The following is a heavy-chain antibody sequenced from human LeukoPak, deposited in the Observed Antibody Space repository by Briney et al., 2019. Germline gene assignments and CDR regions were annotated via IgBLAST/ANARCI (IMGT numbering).Heavy chain of an antibody. CDR1: GLTFSSYS. CDR3: ARSWFGELTLDY. J-gene: IGHJ4*02. Sequence: GGSLRLSCAASGLTFSSYSMNWVRQAPGKGLEWVSSISSSSSSYIYYADSVKGRFTISRDNAKNSLYLQMNSLRAEDTAVYYCARSWFGELTLDYWGQGTLVTVSS. V-gene: IGHV3-21*01. CDR2: ISSSSSSYI. D-gene: IGHD3-10*01.